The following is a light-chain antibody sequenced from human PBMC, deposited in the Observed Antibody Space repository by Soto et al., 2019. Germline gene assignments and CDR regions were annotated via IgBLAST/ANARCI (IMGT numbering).Light chain of an antibody. J-gene: IGKJ1*01. CDR1: ERISSW. V-gene: IGKV1-5*03. CDR2: NAS. Sequence: DMQMTQSPSTLSASLGDRVSITCRASERISSWLAWYQQKPVKAPKLLIYNASSLESGVPSRFSGSGSGTEITLTISSLQPDDFASYYCQQYNSYSWTFVQGTKV. CDR3: QQYNSYSWT.